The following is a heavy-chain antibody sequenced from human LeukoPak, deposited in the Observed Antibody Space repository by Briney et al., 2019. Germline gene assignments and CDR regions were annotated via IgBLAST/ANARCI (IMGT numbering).Heavy chain of an antibody. CDR3: ARRYCGGDCYIDY. V-gene: IGHV4-59*08. D-gene: IGHD2-21*02. CDR2: FYYSGST. Sequence: SETLSLTCTVSGGSISTYYWSWIRQPPGKGLEWIGHFYYSGSTNYNPSLKSRVTISVDTSKNQFSLNLTSVTAADTAVYYCARRYCGGDCYIDYWGQGTLVTVSS. CDR1: GGSISTYY. J-gene: IGHJ4*02.